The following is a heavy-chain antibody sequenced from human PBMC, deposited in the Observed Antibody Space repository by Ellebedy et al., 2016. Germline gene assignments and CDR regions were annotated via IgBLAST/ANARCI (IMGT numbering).Heavy chain of an antibody. Sequence: ASVKVSCKASGYAFTSYGITWVRQAPGQGLEWMGWISADTGATEFAQNFQGRVTMTRDTSTSTVYMEVSSLRSEDTAVYYCARRAYSSSWLPYFDNWGQGTLVTVSS. CDR1: GYAFTSYG. V-gene: IGHV1-18*04. J-gene: IGHJ4*02. CDR2: ISADTGAT. CDR3: ARRAYSSSWLPYFDN. D-gene: IGHD6-13*01.